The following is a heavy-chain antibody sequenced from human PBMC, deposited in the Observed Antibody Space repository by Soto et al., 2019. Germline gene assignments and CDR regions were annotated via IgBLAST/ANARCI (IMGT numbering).Heavy chain of an antibody. D-gene: IGHD5-12*01. CDR2: ISAYNGNT. CDR3: ARYAGEGVFTYDWFDS. Sequence: ASVKVSCKASGYTFTSYGISWVRQAPGQGLEWMGWISAYNGNTNYAQKLQGRVTMTTDTSTSTAYMELRSLRSDDTAVYYCARYAGEGVFTYDWFDSWGQGTLVPVAS. J-gene: IGHJ5*01. CDR1: GYTFTSYG. V-gene: IGHV1-18*01.